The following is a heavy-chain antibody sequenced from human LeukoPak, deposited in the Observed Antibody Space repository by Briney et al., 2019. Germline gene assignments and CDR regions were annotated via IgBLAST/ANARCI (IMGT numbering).Heavy chain of an antibody. Sequence: SETLSLTCTVSGGSISGYYWSWIRQPPGKGMEWIGYIYYSGSTNYNPSLKSRVTISVDTSKNQFSLKLRSVTAADTAVYYCAGVNYDILTGYFRDYWGQGTLVTVSS. V-gene: IGHV4-59*01. CDR2: IYYSGST. J-gene: IGHJ4*02. CDR1: GGSISGYY. CDR3: AGVNYDILTGYFRDY. D-gene: IGHD3-9*01.